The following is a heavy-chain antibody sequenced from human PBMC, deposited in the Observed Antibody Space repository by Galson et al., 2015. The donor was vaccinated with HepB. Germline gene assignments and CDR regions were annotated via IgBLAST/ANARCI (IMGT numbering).Heavy chain of an antibody. Sequence: TLSLTCTVSGGSISSYYWSWIRQPPGKGLEWIGYIYYSESTNYNPSLKSRVTISVDTSKNQFSLKLSSVTAADTAVYYCARMRWSGSILDYWGQGTLVTVSS. V-gene: IGHV4-59*01. CDR3: ARMRWSGSILDY. CDR1: GGSISSYY. D-gene: IGHD4-23*01. CDR2: IYYSEST. J-gene: IGHJ4*02.